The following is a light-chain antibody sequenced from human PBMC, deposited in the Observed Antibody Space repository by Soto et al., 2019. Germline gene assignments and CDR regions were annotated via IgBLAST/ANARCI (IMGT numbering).Light chain of an antibody. CDR1: HNIFNY. J-gene: IGKJ4*01. V-gene: IGKV1-33*01. CDR3: QHYDSLPLT. Sequence: DIQLTQSPSSLSASVGDRVTIACQASHNIFNYLNWYQFKPGKAPKVLIFGGSNLETGVPSRFSGSGSGTAYSLTIKSLQPEDVATYYCQHYDSLPLTFGGGTKVEIE. CDR2: GGS.